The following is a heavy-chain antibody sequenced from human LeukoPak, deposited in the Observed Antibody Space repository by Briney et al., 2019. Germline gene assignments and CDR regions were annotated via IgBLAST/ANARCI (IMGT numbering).Heavy chain of an antibody. CDR3: ARDRREYSAYDGEGFDY. CDR2: ITADNHNT. Sequence: ASVKVFCKAPGNSFANYCVRWVRQAPAQGLEATGWITADNHNTKCAQKFQDRVTMTDDRSTSTVYMELRSLRSDDTAVYYCARDRREYSAYDGEGFDYWGQGTLVTVSS. CDR1: GNSFANYC. V-gene: IGHV1-18*04. D-gene: IGHD5-12*01. J-gene: IGHJ4*02.